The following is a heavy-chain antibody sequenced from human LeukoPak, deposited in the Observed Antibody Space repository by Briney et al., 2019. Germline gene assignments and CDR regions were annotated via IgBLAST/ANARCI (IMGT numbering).Heavy chain of an antibody. CDR3: AKHSDYGDFFDS. V-gene: IGHV5-51*01. J-gene: IGHJ4*02. Sequence: GESLKISGKASGYSFTTYWIGWVRKMPGKGLEWMGIIYPGDSDTRYSPSFQGQVTFSADKSISTAYLQWSSLKASDTAMYYHAKHSDYGDFFDSWGQGTLVTVPS. D-gene: IGHD4-17*01. CDR1: GYSFTTYW. CDR2: IYPGDSDT.